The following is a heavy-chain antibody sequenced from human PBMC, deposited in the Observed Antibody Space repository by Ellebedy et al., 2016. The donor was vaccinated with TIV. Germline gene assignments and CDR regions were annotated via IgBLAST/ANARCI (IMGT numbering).Heavy chain of an antibody. Sequence: GESLKISCAASGFTFSSFAMHWVRQAPGKGLEWLSVISADGVSTYHAGSVKGRLTITRDNSKNTLYLQMSRLSAEDTAVYYCAKGSSSGFNYDRVGFEYWGQGTLVTVSS. V-gene: IGHV3-23*01. CDR1: GFTFSSFA. CDR2: ISADGVST. J-gene: IGHJ4*02. CDR3: AKGSSSGFNYDRVGFEY. D-gene: IGHD3-22*01.